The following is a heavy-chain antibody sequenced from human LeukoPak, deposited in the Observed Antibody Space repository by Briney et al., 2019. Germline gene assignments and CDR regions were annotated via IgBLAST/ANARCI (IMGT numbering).Heavy chain of an antibody. CDR2: IYHSGST. D-gene: IGHD6-19*01. CDR1: GYPISSGYY. Sequence: SETLSLTCAVSGYPISSGYYWGWLRQPPGKGLEWIGSIYHSGSTYYNPSLKSRVTISVDTSKSQFSLKLSSLAAADTAVYYCAGHIAVAALGFDTWGQGTLVTVSS. CDR3: AGHIAVAALGFDT. J-gene: IGHJ5*02. V-gene: IGHV4-38-2*01.